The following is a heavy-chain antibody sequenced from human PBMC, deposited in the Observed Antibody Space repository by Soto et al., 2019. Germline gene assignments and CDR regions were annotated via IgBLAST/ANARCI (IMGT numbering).Heavy chain of an antibody. D-gene: IGHD3-3*01. CDR2: IIPMFGTP. Sequence: QVQLVQSGAEVKKPGSSVKVSCKASGDSFTSYPISWVRQAPGQGLEWMGGIIPMFGTPNYAQKFQGRLTITADKSTSTAYMELSGLRSEDTAVYYCARNGVAGMDLWGQGTLVTVSS. CDR1: GDSFTSYP. CDR3: ARNGVAGMDL. J-gene: IGHJ4*02. V-gene: IGHV1-69*06.